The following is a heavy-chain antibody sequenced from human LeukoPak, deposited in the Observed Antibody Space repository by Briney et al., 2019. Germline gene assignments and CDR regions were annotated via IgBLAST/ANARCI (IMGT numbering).Heavy chain of an antibody. CDR3: AELGITMIGGV. Sequence: GGSLRLSCSASGFTFSSYSMNWVRQAPGKGLEWVSFISGGSRGIHYADSVKGRFTISRDNAENSLYLQMDSLRAEDTAVYYCAELGITMIGGVWGKGTTVTISS. CDR2: ISGGSRGI. J-gene: IGHJ6*04. D-gene: IGHD3-10*02. CDR1: GFTFSSYS. V-gene: IGHV3-48*01.